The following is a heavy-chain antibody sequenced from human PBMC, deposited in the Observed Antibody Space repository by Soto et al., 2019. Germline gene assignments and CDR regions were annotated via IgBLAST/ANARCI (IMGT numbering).Heavy chain of an antibody. D-gene: IGHD6-13*01. CDR2: INPNSGGT. V-gene: IGHV1-2*02. Sequence: GASVKVSCKASGYTFTGYYMHWVRQAPGQGLEWMGWINPNSGGTNYAQKFQGRVTMTRDTSISTAYMELSRLRSDDTAVYYCARTGALTAAGSPIYYYYGMDVWGQGTTVTVSS. J-gene: IGHJ6*02. CDR1: GYTFTGYY. CDR3: ARTGALTAAGSPIYYYYGMDV.